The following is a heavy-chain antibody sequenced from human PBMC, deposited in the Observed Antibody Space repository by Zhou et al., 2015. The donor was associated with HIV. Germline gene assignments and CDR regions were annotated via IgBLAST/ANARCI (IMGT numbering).Heavy chain of an antibody. J-gene: IGHJ4*02. CDR3: ARVRERWLQLGALDY. V-gene: IGHV3-64*04. D-gene: IGHD5-24*01. CDR2: VSFDGATT. Sequence: QVQLVESGGGLVKPGGSLRLSCRVSGFTFENYVYHWVRHLPGKGLMWVSRVSFDGATTDYADAVQGRFTISRDNSKNTLYLQMNSLRAEDTAVYYCARVRERWLQLGALDYWGQGTLVTVSS. CDR1: GFTFENYV.